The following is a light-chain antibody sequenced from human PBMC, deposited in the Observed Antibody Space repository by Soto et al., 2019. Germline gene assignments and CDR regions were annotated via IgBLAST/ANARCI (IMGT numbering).Light chain of an antibody. CDR2: GVS. CDR3: SSYAGSNNLVV. CDR1: SSDVGGYNY. V-gene: IGLV2-8*01. Sequence: QSALTQPPSASGSPGQSVTISCTGTSSDVGGYNYVSWYQQHPGKAPKLVIYGVSKRPSGVPARFSGSKSGNTASLTVSGLQAEDEADYYCSSYAGSNNLVVFGGGTKLTVL. J-gene: IGLJ2*01.